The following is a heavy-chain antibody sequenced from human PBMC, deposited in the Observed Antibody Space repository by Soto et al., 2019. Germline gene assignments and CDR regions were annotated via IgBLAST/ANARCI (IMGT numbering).Heavy chain of an antibody. Sequence: EVQLVQSGAELKKPGESLKISCKGSGYSFTNYWIGWVRQMPGEGLEWMGLIYPGDSDTRYSPSFQGQVTISADKSINTAYLQWSSLKAADTAMYYCARRIIMARGVVPHAFDIWGQGTVVTVSS. CDR2: IYPGDSDT. J-gene: IGHJ3*02. CDR1: GYSFTNYW. CDR3: ARRIIMARGVVPHAFDI. V-gene: IGHV5-51*01. D-gene: IGHD3-10*01.